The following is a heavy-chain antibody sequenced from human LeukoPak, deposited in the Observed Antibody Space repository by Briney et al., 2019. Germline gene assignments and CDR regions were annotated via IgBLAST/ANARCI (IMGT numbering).Heavy chain of an antibody. V-gene: IGHV3-11*01. Sequence: GRSLRLSCEASGFTFSDYYMTWIRQAPGKGLEWVSYISSSGSTIYYGDSVQGRFTISRDNAKNSLYLQMNSLRAEDTAVYYCARDFVGGSGGYLDYWGQGTLVTVSS. CDR3: ARDFVGGSGGYLDY. D-gene: IGHD3-10*01. CDR2: ISSSGSTI. J-gene: IGHJ4*02. CDR1: GFTFSDYY.